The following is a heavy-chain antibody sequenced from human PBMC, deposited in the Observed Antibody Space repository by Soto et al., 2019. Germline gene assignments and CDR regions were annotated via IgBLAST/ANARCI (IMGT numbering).Heavy chain of an antibody. CDR3: ARDIHYDGSAYYHALDY. CDR1: GFTFSSYS. Sequence: GGSLRLSCASSGFTFSSYSMNWVRQAPGKGLEWVSYINGGSSAIHYADSVKGRFTISRDNAKNSLYLQMNSPRDEDTAVYYCARDIHYDGSAYYHALDYWGQGALVTVSS. CDR2: INGGSSAI. J-gene: IGHJ4*02. D-gene: IGHD3-22*01. V-gene: IGHV3-48*02.